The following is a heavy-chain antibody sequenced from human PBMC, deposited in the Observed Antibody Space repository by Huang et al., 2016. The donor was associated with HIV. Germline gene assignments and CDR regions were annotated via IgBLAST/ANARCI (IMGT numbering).Heavy chain of an antibody. CDR1: TFRFGAYW. J-gene: IGHJ6*02. Sequence: VESGGRLVQPGGSIRLSCVGSTFRFGAYWMSWVRQSAGNGLEWVANIKQDESEKYYVDSVKGRFNISRDNAKKVLFLEMNNVRVEDTATYYCATKTAAMDIWGQGTTVTVS. V-gene: IGHV3-7*01. CDR2: IKQDESEK. CDR3: ATKTAAMDI. D-gene: IGHD1-7*01.